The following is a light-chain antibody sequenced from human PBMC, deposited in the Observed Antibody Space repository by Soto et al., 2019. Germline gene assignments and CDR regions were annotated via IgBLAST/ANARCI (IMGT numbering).Light chain of an antibody. CDR1: QTIGSW. Sequence: DIQMTQSPSTLSASVGDRVTITCRASQTIGSWLAWYQQKPGKAPKLLIYEASNLADGVPSGFSSSGSGTEFTLTISSLQPDDFATYCCQQYESYPWTFGQGTKVEIK. CDR2: EAS. V-gene: IGKV1-5*03. J-gene: IGKJ1*01. CDR3: QQYESYPWT.